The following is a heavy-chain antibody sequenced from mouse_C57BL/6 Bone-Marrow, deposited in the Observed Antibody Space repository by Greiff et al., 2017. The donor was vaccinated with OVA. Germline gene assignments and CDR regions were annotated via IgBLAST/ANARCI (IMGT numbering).Heavy chain of an antibody. D-gene: IGHD4-1*01. J-gene: IGHJ3*01. Sequence: EVMLVESGGDLVKPGGSLKLSCAASGFTFSSYGMSWVRQTPDKRLEWVATISSGGSYTYYPDSVKGRFTISRDNAKNTLYLQMSSLKSEDTAMYYCARRAGTAYWGQGTLVTVSA. CDR1: GFTFSSYG. CDR3: ARRAGTAY. CDR2: ISSGGSYT. V-gene: IGHV5-6*02.